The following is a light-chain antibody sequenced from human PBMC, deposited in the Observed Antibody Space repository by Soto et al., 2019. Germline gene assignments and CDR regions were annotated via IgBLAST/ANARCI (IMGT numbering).Light chain of an antibody. CDR3: SSYAGSSTVFV. V-gene: IGLV2-14*01. CDR1: SSDVGGYNH. Sequence: QSALTQPASVSGSPGQSITISCTGTSSDVGGYNHVSWYQQHPGKAPKLMIYDVTNRPSGVSNRFYGPKSGNTASLTISGLQAEDEADYYCSSYAGSSTVFVFGTGTKVTVL. J-gene: IGLJ1*01. CDR2: DVT.